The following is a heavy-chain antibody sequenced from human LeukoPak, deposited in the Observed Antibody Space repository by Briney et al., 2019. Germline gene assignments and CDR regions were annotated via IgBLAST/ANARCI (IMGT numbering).Heavy chain of an antibody. D-gene: IGHD3-16*01. J-gene: IGHJ4*02. CDR2: INHSGST. V-gene: IGHV4-34*01. CDR3: ARRPGGGYDY. CDR1: RVSSSGYY. Sequence: LETLSLTRAVSRVSSSGYYWTWIRQPPGKGVEWIGEINHSGSTNYNPSLKSRVTISVDTSKNQLSLKLSFVCAADTRVYYCARRPGGGYDYWGQGTLVALSS.